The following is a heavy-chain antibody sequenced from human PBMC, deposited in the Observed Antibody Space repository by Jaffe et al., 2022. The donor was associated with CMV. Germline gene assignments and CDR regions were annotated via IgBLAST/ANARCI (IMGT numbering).Heavy chain of an antibody. CDR3: AKVDVAVAGTNPYYFDY. V-gene: IGHV3-23*04. CDR2: ISGSGTST. Sequence: EVQLVESGGGLLQPGGSLRLSCAASGFTFSSYAMSWVRQAPGKGLEWVSDISGSGTSTYYVDSVKGRFTISRDNSKNTLYLQMNSLRAEDTAVYYCAKVDVAVAGTNPYYFDYWGQGTLVTVSS. D-gene: IGHD6-19*01. J-gene: IGHJ4*02. CDR1: GFTFSSYA.